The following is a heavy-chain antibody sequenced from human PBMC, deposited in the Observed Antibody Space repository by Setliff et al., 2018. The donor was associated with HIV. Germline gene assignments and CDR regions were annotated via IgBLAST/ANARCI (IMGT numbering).Heavy chain of an antibody. V-gene: IGHV5-51*01. CDR1: GYNFANYW. Sequence: PGESLKISCKAPGYNFANYWVGWVRQRPGKGLEWMGIIYPGDSDTKYSPSFQGQVSISADKSTSTAFLQWISLKASDTATYYCARQPSGFLNPKDSFDFWGQGTRVTVSS. J-gene: IGHJ3*01. CDR3: ARQPSGFLNPKDSFDF. CDR2: IYPGDSDT.